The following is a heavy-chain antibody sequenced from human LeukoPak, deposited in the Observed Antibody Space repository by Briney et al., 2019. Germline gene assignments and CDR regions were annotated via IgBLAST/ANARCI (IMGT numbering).Heavy chain of an antibody. V-gene: IGHV1-18*01. J-gene: IGHJ6*02. Sequence: ASVKVSCKASGYTFTSYGISWVRQAPGQGLEWMGWISAYNGNTNYAQKLQGRVTMTTDTSTSTAYMELSSLRSEDTAVYYCARIATLGYCSGGSCYSGMDVWGQGTTVTVSS. CDR2: ISAYNGNT. D-gene: IGHD2-15*01. CDR3: ARIATLGYCSGGSCYSGMDV. CDR1: GYTFTSYG.